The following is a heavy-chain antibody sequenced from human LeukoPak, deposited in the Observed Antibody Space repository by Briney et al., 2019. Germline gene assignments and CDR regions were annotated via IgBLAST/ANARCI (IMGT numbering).Heavy chain of an antibody. Sequence: GGSLRLSCAASGFTFSSYGMHWVRQAPGKGLEWVAVISYDGSNKYYADSVKGRFTISRDNSKNTLYLQMNSLRAEDTAVYYCAKDLRNYDFWVTYYYYGMDVWGQGTTVTVSS. J-gene: IGHJ6*02. CDR1: GFTFSSYG. CDR3: AKDLRNYDFWVTYYYYGMDV. V-gene: IGHV3-30*18. D-gene: IGHD3-3*01. CDR2: ISYDGSNK.